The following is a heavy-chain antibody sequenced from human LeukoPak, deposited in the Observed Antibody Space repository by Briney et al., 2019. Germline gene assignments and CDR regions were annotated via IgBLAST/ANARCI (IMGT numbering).Heavy chain of an antibody. Sequence: PGGSLRLSCAASGFTFSNNWMSWVRQAPGKGLEWVANIKQDGSEKYYVDSVKGRFTISTDNAKNSLYLQMNSLRAEDTAVYYCARLYSGSYPDYWGQGTLVTVSS. CDR3: ARLYSGSYPDY. V-gene: IGHV3-7*01. CDR1: GFTFSNNW. D-gene: IGHD1-26*01. CDR2: IKQDGSEK. J-gene: IGHJ4*02.